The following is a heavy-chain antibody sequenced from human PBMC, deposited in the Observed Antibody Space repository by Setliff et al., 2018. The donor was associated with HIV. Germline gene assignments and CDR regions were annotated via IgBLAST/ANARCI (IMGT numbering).Heavy chain of an antibody. V-gene: IGHV4-38-2*01. J-gene: IGHJ4*02. Sequence: SETLSLTCAVSGYSISSGYYWGWIRRPPGKGLEWIGSIYHSGSTYYNPSLKSRVTISVDTSKNQFSLKLSSVTAADTAVYYCARKGDWNYPYDYWGQGALVTVSS. CDR2: IYHSGST. D-gene: IGHD1-7*01. CDR1: GYSISSGYY. CDR3: ARKGDWNYPYDY.